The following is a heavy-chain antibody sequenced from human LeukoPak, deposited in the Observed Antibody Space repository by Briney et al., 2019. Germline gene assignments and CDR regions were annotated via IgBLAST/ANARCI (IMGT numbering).Heavy chain of an antibody. CDR2: FDPEDGET. Sequence: ASVKVSCKVPGYTLTELSMHWVRQAPGRGLEWMGGFDPEDGETIYAQKFQGRVTMTEDTSTDTAYMELSSLRSEDTAVYYCATAGYSYGLDAFDIWGQGTMVTVSS. D-gene: IGHD5-18*01. V-gene: IGHV1-24*01. CDR1: GYTLTELS. J-gene: IGHJ3*02. CDR3: ATAGYSYGLDAFDI.